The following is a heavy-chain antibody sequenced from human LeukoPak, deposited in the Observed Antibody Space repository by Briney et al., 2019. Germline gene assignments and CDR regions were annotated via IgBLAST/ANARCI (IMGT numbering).Heavy chain of an antibody. V-gene: IGHV3-23*01. CDR1: GFTFCNSA. Sequence: GGSLRLSCAASGFTFCNSAMNWVRQAPGKGLEWVAAISNSGGYTNHADTVKGRFTISRDNSKNTLYLQMNSLRAEDTAVYYCAKVGDGYKELDYWGQGTLVTVSS. CDR3: AKVGDGYKELDY. D-gene: IGHD5-24*01. J-gene: IGHJ4*02. CDR2: ISNSGGYT.